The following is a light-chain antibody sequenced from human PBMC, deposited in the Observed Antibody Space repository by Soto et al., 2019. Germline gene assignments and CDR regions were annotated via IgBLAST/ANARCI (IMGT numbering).Light chain of an antibody. CDR3: QQRSNWPPRGVT. J-gene: IGKJ2*01. CDR1: QSVSSY. V-gene: IGKV3-11*01. CDR2: DAS. Sequence: EIVLTQSPATLSLSPGERATLSCRASQSVSSYLAWYQQKPGQAPRLLIYDASNRATGIPARFSGSGSGTDFTLTTSSLEPEDFAVYYCQQRSNWPPRGVTFGQGTKLEIK.